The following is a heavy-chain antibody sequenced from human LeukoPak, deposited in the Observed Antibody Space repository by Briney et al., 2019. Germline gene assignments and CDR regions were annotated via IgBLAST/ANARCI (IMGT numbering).Heavy chain of an antibody. CDR1: GYTFTSYA. V-gene: IGHV1-3*01. CDR2: ISAGNGNT. J-gene: IGHJ4*02. D-gene: IGHD3-22*01. CDR3: ARNGPYDSSGYYLHY. Sequence: ASVKVSCKASGYTFTSYAIHWVRQAPGQRLEWMGWISAGNGNTKYSQNFQGRVTFISNTSATTAFMELSSLRSEDAAVYYCARNGPYDSSGYYLHYWGQGTLVTVSS.